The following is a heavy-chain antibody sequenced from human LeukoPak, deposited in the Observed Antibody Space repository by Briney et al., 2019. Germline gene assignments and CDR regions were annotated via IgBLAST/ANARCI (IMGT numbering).Heavy chain of an antibody. J-gene: IGHJ6*02. CDR3: ARPLWPHDYGDYVSGMDV. Sequence: GGSLRLSCAASGFTVSSNYMSWVRQAPGKGLEWVSVIYSGGSTYYADSVKGRFTISRDNSKNTLYLQMNSLRAEDTAVYYCARPLWPHDYGDYVSGMDVWGQGTTVTVSS. CDR2: IYSGGST. D-gene: IGHD4-17*01. CDR1: GFTVSSNY. V-gene: IGHV3-53*01.